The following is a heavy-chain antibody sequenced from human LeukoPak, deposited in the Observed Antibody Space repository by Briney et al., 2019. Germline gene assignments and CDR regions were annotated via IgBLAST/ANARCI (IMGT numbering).Heavy chain of an antibody. J-gene: IGHJ4*02. CDR2: ISGSGGST. CDR3: AKRSGSYYDNDPDY. CDR1: GFTFSSYA. D-gene: IGHD1-26*01. V-gene: IGHV3-23*01. Sequence: GGSLRLSCAASGFTFSSYAMSWVRQAPGKGLEWVSAISGSGGSTYYADSVKGRFTISRDNSKNTLYLQMNSLRAEDTAVYYCAKRSGSYYDNDPDYWGQGTLVTVSS.